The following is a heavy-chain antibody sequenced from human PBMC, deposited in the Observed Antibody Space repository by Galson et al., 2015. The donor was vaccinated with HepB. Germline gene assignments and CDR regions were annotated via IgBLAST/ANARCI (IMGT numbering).Heavy chain of an antibody. Sequence: SLRLSCAASGFSFTDHGIHWVRQAPGKGLEWVTFIRYNGISKYYADAVKGRFTISRDNPKNTVRLQMDSLRSEDTAVYYCAKQPTYISGWYDIEDWGQGTLVTVSS. V-gene: IGHV3-30*02. J-gene: IGHJ4*02. CDR2: IRYNGISK. CDR1: GFSFTDHG. D-gene: IGHD6-19*01. CDR3: AKQPTYISGWYDIED.